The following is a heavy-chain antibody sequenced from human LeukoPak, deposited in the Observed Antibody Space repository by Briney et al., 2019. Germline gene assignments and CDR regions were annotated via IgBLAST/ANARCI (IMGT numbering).Heavy chain of an antibody. CDR2: INQSGST. CDR1: GGSFSGYF. CDR3: ASSFDTSGYYSD. J-gene: IGHJ4*02. V-gene: IGHV4-34*01. D-gene: IGHD3-22*01. Sequence: SETLSLTCAVYGGSFSGYFRSWIRQPPGKGLEWIGEINQSGSTNYNPSLKSRVTISLDTLKNQFSLKMTSVTAADTAVYFCASSFDTSGYYSDWGQGTLVTVSS.